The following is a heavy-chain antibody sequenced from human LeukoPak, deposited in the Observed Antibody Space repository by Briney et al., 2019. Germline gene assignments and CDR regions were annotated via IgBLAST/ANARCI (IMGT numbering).Heavy chain of an antibody. CDR2: IKSKTDDGTT. D-gene: IGHD2-2*01. J-gene: IGHJ2*01. CDR3: TTLYCSTTYCYGYFDL. Sequence: PGGSLRLSCAASGFTFSNAWMNWVRQAPGKGLEWVGHIKSKTDDGTTDYAAPVKGRFTILRDDSKNTLYLQMNSLKTEDTAVYYCTTLYCSTTYCYGYFDLWGRGTVVTVSS. CDR1: GFTFSNAW. V-gene: IGHV3-15*01.